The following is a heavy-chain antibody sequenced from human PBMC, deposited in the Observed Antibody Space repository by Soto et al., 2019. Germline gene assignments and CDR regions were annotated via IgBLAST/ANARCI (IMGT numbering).Heavy chain of an antibody. D-gene: IGHD4-4*01. CDR3: ARPLWRNDYNWGYFDL. Sequence: PGGSLRLSCAASGFTFSSYCIIWVRQAPGKGLEWVANIKQDGSEKNYEDSVKGRFTISRDNAKNTLYLQMNSLRAEDTAVYYCARPLWRNDYNWGYFDLWGRGTLVTVSS. CDR2: IKQDGSEK. V-gene: IGHV3-7*01. CDR1: GFTFSSYC. J-gene: IGHJ2*01.